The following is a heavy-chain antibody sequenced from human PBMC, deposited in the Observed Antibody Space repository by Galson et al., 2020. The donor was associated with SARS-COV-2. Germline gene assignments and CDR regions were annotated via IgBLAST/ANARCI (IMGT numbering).Heavy chain of an antibody. CDR1: GGSISGSYY. CDR3: ASLDYEFWSGPGGHGTDG. V-gene: IGHV4-4*07. D-gene: IGHD3-3*01. Sequence: SETLSLTCSLSGGSISGSYYWSWVRQPAGKGLEWIGHIYTSGTTNYNPFLRSRLTMSIDTSQNQFSLTLSSVTASDTAVYYCASLDYEFWSGPGGHGTDGWGQGTAVVVSS. J-gene: IGHJ6*02. CDR2: IYTSGTT.